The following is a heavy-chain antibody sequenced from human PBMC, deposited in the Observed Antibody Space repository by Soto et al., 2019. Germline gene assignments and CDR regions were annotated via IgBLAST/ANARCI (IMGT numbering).Heavy chain of an antibody. Sequence: QITLKESGPTLVKPTQTLTLTCTFSGFSLSTSGVGVGWIRQPPGKALEWLALIYWDDDKRYSPSLKSRLTITKDTSKNQVVLTMTNMDPVDTATYYCAHLPRKEYYDSRTFDYWGQGTLVTVSS. V-gene: IGHV2-5*02. CDR1: GFSLSTSGVG. J-gene: IGHJ4*02. D-gene: IGHD3-22*01. CDR3: AHLPRKEYYDSRTFDY. CDR2: IYWDDDK.